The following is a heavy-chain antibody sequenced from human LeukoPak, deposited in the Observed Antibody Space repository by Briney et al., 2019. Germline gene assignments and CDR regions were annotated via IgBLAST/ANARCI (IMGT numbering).Heavy chain of an antibody. J-gene: IGHJ4*02. CDR3: ARAVGGNSGTDY. D-gene: IGHD4-23*01. CDR2: INPNSGGT. V-gene: IGHV1-2*02. Sequence: GTSVEVSCKASGYTFTGYYMHWVRQAPGQGLEWMGWINPNSGGTNYAQKFQGRVTMTRDTSISTAYMELSRLRSDDTAVYYCARAVGGNSGTDYWGQGTLVTVSS. CDR1: GYTFTGYY.